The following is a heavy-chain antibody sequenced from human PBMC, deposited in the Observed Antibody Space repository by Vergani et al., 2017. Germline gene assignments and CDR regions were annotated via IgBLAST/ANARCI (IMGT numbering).Heavy chain of an antibody. CDR3: ATAPKAYSSGWSLPGY. J-gene: IGHJ4*02. D-gene: IGHD6-19*01. V-gene: IGHV1-24*01. Sequence: QVQLVQSGAEVKKPGASVKVSCKVSGYTLTELSMHWVRQAPGKGLEWMGGFDPEDGEKIYAQKFQGRVTMTEDTSTDTAYMELSSLRSEDTAVYYCATAPKAYSSGWSLPGYWGQGTLVTVSS. CDR2: FDPEDGEK. CDR1: GYTLTELS.